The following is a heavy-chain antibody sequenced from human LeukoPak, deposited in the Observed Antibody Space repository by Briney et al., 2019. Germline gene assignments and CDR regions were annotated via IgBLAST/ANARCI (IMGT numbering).Heavy chain of an antibody. Sequence: SETLSLTCTVSGGSISNYYWSWIRQPPGMGMEWIGYIYHSGSTNYNPSLKSRVTISVATSKTQFSLKMRSVTAADSAVYYCARTQDWYSGRYDAFDGGGQGTMATVS. CDR1: GGSISNYY. CDR2: IYHSGST. V-gene: IGHV4-59*01. CDR3: ARTQDWYSGRYDAFDG. J-gene: IGHJ3*01. D-gene: IGHD6-13*01.